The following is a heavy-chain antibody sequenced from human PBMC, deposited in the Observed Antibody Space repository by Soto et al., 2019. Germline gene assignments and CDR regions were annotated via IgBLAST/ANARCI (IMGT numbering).Heavy chain of an antibody. CDR2: IIGSGCNT. Sequence: GGSLGLSCAASGFFFRIYSLTWVRQAPGKGLDLVSSIIGSGCNTHXXASVEGRXXISRCYSKNTXDLQIXILIDDDKAVYYCSKTRKMRGVAPESGGPGPLVTVP. D-gene: IGHD3-10*01. CDR3: SKTRKMRGVAPES. J-gene: IGHJ4*02. V-gene: IGHV3-23*01. CDR1: GFFFRIYS.